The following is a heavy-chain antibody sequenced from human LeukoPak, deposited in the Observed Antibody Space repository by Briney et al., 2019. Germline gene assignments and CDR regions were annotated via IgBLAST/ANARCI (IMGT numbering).Heavy chain of an antibody. CDR3: ARGRAYYDSRGYHGEGDY. J-gene: IGHJ4*02. CDR1: GFTFSDYY. D-gene: IGHD3-22*01. CDR2: ISSSGSTI. V-gene: IGHV3-11*04. Sequence: GGSLRLSCAASGFTFSDYYMSWIRQAPGKGLEWVSYISSSGSTIYYADSVKGRFTISRDNAKNSLYLQMNSLRAEDTAVYYCARGRAYYDSRGYHGEGDYWGQGTLVTVSS.